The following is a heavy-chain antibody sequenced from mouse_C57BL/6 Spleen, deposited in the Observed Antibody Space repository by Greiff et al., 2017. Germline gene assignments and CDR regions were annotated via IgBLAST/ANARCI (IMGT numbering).Heavy chain of an antibody. CDR3: AGRGGYDGYYGAY. CDR1: GYAFTNYL. CDR2: INPGSGGT. J-gene: IGHJ3*01. V-gene: IGHV1-54*01. D-gene: IGHD2-3*01. Sequence: QVQLQQSGAELVRPGTSVKVSCKASGYAFTNYLIAWVKQRPGQGLEWIGVINPGSGGTNYNEKFKGKATLTADKSSSTAYIQLSSLKSEYSAVYVCAGRGGYDGYYGAYWGQGTLITVSA.